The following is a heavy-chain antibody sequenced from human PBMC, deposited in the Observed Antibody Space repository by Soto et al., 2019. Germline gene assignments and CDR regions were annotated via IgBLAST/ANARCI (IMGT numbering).Heavy chain of an antibody. CDR3: ARGVRGETYYNAFDD. CDR1: GFSFKNYA. Sequence: QVQLVESGGGVVQPGSSLRLSCAASGFSFKNYAFHWVRQAPGKGLEWVALISHNDEPKIFYADSVQGRFTISRDTFKNTVSLQMNSLRDEDTAVYHCARGVRGETYYNAFDDGGQGTQVTVSS. J-gene: IGHJ4*01. CDR2: ISHNDEPKI. D-gene: IGHD3-10*01. V-gene: IGHV3-30-3*01.